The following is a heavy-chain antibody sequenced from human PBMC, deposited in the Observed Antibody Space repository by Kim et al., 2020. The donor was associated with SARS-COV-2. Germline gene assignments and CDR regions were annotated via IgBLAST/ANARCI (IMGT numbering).Heavy chain of an antibody. CDR3: TTGLVDTAMVTSLDY. V-gene: IGHV3-15*01. Sequence: PVKGRFTISRDDSTTTLYLQMNSLKTEDPSVYYCTTGLVDTAMVTSLDYWGQGTLVTVSS. D-gene: IGHD5-18*01. J-gene: IGHJ4*02.